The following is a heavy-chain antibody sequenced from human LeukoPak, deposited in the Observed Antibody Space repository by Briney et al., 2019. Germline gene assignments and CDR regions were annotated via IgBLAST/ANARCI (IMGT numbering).Heavy chain of an antibody. J-gene: IGHJ4*02. CDR2: MNHSGST. Sequence: SVTLSLTSAVYGGSFSGYYWSWIRQPPGKGVEWMGEMNHSGSTNYNPSLNSRVTISVVTSKNQFSLKLSSVTAADTAVYYCARGLRKIAVAGHKDYWGQGTLVTVSS. CDR3: ARGLRKIAVAGHKDY. D-gene: IGHD6-19*01. V-gene: IGHV4-34*01. CDR1: GGSFSGYY.